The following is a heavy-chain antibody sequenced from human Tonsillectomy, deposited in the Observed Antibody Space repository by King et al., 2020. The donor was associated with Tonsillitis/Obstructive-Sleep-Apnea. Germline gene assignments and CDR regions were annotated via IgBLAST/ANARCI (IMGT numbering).Heavy chain of an antibody. CDR2: INWNGDST. J-gene: IGHJ4*02. Sequence: VQLVESGGGVVRPGGSLRLSCAASGFTFGDFGMSWVRQAPGKGLEWVSGINWNGDSTHYADSVKGRLAIFRDNAKKSLYLQMSSLRAEDTAFYYCAKNYGDPEYWGQGTLVTVSS. CDR3: AKNYGDPEY. CDR1: GFTFGDFG. D-gene: IGHD4-17*01. V-gene: IGHV3-20*04.